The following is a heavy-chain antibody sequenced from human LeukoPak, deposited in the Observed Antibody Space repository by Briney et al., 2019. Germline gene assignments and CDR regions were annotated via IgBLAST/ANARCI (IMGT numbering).Heavy chain of an antibody. CDR2: VSGSGHST. CDR1: GFTFSNYA. Sequence: GGSLRLSCAASGFTFSNYAMSWVRQAPGKGLEWVSGVSGSGHSTVYADSVKGRFTISRDSSKSTLSLQMNSLGAEDTAVYYCAKDLLHGSGSYSWGVFDYWGQGTLVTVSS. V-gene: IGHV3-23*01. J-gene: IGHJ4*02. CDR3: AKDLLHGSGSYSWGVFDY. D-gene: IGHD3-10*01.